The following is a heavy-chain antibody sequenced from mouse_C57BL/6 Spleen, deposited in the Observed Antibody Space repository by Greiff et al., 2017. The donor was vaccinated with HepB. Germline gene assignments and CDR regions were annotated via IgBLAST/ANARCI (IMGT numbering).Heavy chain of an antibody. CDR2: ISDGGSYT. Sequence: EVQRVESGGGLVKPGGSLKLSCAASGFTFSSYAMSWVRQTPEKRLEWVATISDGGSYTYYPDNVKGRFTISRDNAKNNLYLQMSHLKSEDTAMYYCARSIYYDYDDYFDYWGQGTTLTVSS. CDR1: GFTFSSYA. D-gene: IGHD2-4*01. CDR3: ARSIYYDYDDYFDY. J-gene: IGHJ2*01. V-gene: IGHV5-4*01.